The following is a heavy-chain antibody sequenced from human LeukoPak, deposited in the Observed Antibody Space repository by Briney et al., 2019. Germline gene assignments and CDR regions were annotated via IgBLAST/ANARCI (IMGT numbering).Heavy chain of an antibody. J-gene: IGHJ5*02. CDR2: INHSGST. D-gene: IGHD6-25*01. CDR1: GGSFRGYY. CDR3: ARSGQQRPRRRGWFDP. Sequence: SETLSLTCAVYGGSFRGYYWSWIRQPPGKGLEWIGEINHSGSTNYNPSLKSRVTISVDTSKNQFSLKLSSVTAADTAVYYCARSGQQRPRRRGWFDPWGQGTLVTVSS. V-gene: IGHV4-34*01.